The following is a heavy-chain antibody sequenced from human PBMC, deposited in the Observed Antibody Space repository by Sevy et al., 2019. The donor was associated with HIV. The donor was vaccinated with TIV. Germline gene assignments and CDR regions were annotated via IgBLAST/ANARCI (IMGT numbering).Heavy chain of an antibody. D-gene: IGHD2-2*02. V-gene: IGHV4-59*08. CDR1: GDSINTYY. CDR3: ARLRWDLVVVPGATPGCYFDS. CDR2: VSHSGNT. Sequence: SETLSPTCTVSGDSINTYYWSWIRQPPGKGLEWIGYVSHSGNTNYNPSLKSRVSMSVDTSTNQFSLKVKSVTAADTAVYYRARLRWDLVVVPGATPGCYFDSWGQGTLVTVSS. J-gene: IGHJ4*02.